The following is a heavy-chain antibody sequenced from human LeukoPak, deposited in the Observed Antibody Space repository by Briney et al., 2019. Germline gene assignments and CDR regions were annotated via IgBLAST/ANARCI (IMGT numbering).Heavy chain of an antibody. J-gene: IGHJ6*04. V-gene: IGHV4-34*01. CDR2: INHSGST. Sequence: SETLSLTCAVYGGSFSGYYWSWIRQPPGNWLEWIGEINHSGSTNYNPSLKSRVTISVDTSKNQFSLKLSSVTAADTAVYYCARGLRLVRGAHNGMDVWGKGTTVTVSS. CDR3: ARGLRLVRGAHNGMDV. D-gene: IGHD3-10*01. CDR1: GGSFSGYY.